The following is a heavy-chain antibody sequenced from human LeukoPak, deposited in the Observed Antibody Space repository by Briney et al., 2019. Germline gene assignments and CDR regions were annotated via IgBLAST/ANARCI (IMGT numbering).Heavy chain of an antibody. CDR2: IYPGDSDT. CDR1: GYSFTSYW. J-gene: IGHJ4*02. V-gene: IGHV5-51*01. Sequence: GEFLKISCKGSGYSFTSYWIGWVRQMPGKGLEWMGIIYPGDSDTRYSPSFQGQVTISADKSISTAYLQWSSLKASDTAMYYCARQLDGVAGPSYFDYWGQGTLVTVSS. D-gene: IGHD6-19*01. CDR3: ARQLDGVAGPSYFDY.